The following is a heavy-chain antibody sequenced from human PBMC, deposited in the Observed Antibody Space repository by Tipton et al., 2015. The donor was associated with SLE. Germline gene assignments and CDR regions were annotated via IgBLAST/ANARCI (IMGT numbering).Heavy chain of an antibody. CDR1: GGSISFDY. Sequence: TLSLTCTVSGGSISFDYWSWIRQSAGRGLEWIGSIYSSGDRDYNPSLRSRVTMSIDASQNRVSLGLKSVSAADTAVYYCARGSDGEYVRYFDVWGPGTLVTVSS. CDR3: ARGSDGEYVRYFDV. J-gene: IGHJ2*01. V-gene: IGHV4-4*07. D-gene: IGHD4-17*01. CDR2: IYSSGDR.